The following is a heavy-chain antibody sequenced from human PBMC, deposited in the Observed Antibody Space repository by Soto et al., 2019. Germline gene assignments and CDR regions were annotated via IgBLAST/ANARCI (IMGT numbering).Heavy chain of an antibody. CDR3: ARDDGYYDDSSGYRFDY. J-gene: IGHJ4*02. D-gene: IGHD3-22*01. V-gene: IGHV3-11*01. CDR1: GFTFSDYY. Sequence: GGSLRLSCAASGFTFSDYYMSWIRQAPGKGLEWVSYISSSGSTIYYADSVKGRFTISRDNAKNSLYLQMNSLRAEDTAVYCCARDDGYYDDSSGYRFDYWGQGTLVTVSS. CDR2: ISSSGSTI.